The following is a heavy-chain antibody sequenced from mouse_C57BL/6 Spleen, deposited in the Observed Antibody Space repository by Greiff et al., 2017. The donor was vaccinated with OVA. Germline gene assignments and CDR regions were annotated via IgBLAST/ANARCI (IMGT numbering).Heavy chain of an antibody. D-gene: IGHD2-10*01. J-gene: IGHJ3*01. CDR3: ARPDGLQGFAY. Sequence: VQLKQSGPELVKPGASVKISCKASGYTFTDYYMNWVKQSHGKSLEWIGDINPNNGGTSYNQKFKGKATLTVDKSSSTAYMELRSLTSEDSAVYYCARPDGLQGFAYWGQGTLVTVSA. CDR2: INPNNGGT. V-gene: IGHV1-26*01. CDR1: GYTFTDYY.